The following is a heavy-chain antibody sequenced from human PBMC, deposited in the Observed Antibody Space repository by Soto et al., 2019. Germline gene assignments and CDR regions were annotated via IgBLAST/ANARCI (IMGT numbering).Heavy chain of an antibody. CDR2: IFHSGTT. CDR1: GGSISSADYF. CDR3: AIEPYLHEARNDF. V-gene: IGHV4-30-4*01. Sequence: QVHLQESGPGLVKPSQTLSLTCSVSGGSISSADYFWTWIRQSPGKGLEWMGYIFHSGTTYYNPSLTGRLIISMENSEAQCSRRLSSVTAADSGVYFCAIEPYLHEARNDFWGQGTLVTVSS. J-gene: IGHJ4*02.